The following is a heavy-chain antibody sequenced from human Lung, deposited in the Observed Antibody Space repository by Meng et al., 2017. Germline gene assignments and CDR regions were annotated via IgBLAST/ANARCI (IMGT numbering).Heavy chain of an antibody. V-gene: IGHV4-34*01. J-gene: IGHJ4*02. CDR3: ARGPTTMAHDFDY. D-gene: IGHD4-11*01. CDR2: INHSGST. CDR1: GGFFSDYY. Sequence: GQLQQGGAGLLRPSATLSLTCVVSGGFFSDYYWSWIRQPPGKGLEWIGEINHSGSTNYNPSLESRATISVDTSQNNLSLKLSSVTAADSAVYYCARGPTTMAHDFDYWGQGTLVTVSS.